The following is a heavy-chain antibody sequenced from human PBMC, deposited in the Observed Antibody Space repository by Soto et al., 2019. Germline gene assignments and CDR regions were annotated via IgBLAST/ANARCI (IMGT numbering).Heavy chain of an antibody. J-gene: IGHJ6*02. D-gene: IGHD5-18*01. CDR3: ARDKAAGTAMDSFYYYYGMDV. CDR1: GFTFSSYG. Sequence: QVQLVESGGGVVQPGRSLRLSCAASGFTFSSYGMHWVRQAPGKGLEWVAVIWYDGSNKYYADSVKGRFTISRDNSKNTRYLQMNSLRAEDTAVYYCARDKAAGTAMDSFYYYYGMDVWGQGTTVTVSS. CDR2: IWYDGSNK. V-gene: IGHV3-33*01.